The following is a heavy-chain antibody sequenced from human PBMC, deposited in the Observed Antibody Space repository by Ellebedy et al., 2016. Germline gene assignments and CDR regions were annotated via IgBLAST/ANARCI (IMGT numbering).Heavy chain of an antibody. V-gene: IGHV3-7*01. J-gene: IGHJ6*02. CDR2: IIGDGSHK. Sequence: GGSLRLSCAASGFTFSSYWMSWVRQSPGKGLEWVANIIGDGSHKNYVDSVKGRFTISRDNAKNSLYLQMNSLRAEDTAVYYCARDREPTYGDSTAGYYYYGMDVWGQGTTVTVSS. CDR1: GFTFSSYW. D-gene: IGHD4-17*01. CDR3: ARDREPTYGDSTAGYYYYGMDV.